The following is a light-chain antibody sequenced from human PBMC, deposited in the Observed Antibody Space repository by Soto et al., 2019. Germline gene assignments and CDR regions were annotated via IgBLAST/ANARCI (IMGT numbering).Light chain of an antibody. Sequence: DIQMTQSPSSLSASVGDRFTITCRASQSISSWLAWYQQKPEKAPKSLIHAASSLQSGVPSRFNGSGSGTDFTLTISNLQPEDFATYYCQQYDKFPITFGQGTRLEIK. CDR2: AAS. J-gene: IGKJ5*01. CDR3: QQYDKFPIT. V-gene: IGKV1D-16*01. CDR1: QSISSW.